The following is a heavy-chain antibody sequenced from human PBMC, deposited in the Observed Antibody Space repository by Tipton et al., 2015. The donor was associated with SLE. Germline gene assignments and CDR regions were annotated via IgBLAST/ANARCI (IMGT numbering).Heavy chain of an antibody. CDR3: ARGSLTHYYDSSGYYLYYFDY. V-gene: IGHV4-34*01. Sequence: PSLTCAVYGGSFSGYYWSWIRQPPGKGLEWIGEINHSGSTNYNPSLKSRVTISVDTSKNQFSLKLSSVTAADTAVYYCARGSLTHYYDSSGYYLYYFDYWGQGTLVTVSS. CDR1: GGSFSGYY. D-gene: IGHD3-22*01. CDR2: INHSGST. J-gene: IGHJ4*02.